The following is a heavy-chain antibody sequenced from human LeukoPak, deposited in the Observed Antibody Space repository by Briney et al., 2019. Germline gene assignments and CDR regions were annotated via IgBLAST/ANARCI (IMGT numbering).Heavy chain of an antibody. CDR1: GGSFSGYY. Sequence: PSETLSLTCAVYGGSFSGYYWSWIRQHPGKGLEWIGYIYYSGSTYYNPSLKSRVTISVDTSKNQFSLKLSSVTAADTAVYYCARVLRFRFGVVTPDFDYWGQGTLVTVSS. V-gene: IGHV4-31*11. D-gene: IGHD3-3*01. CDR3: ARVLRFRFGVVTPDFDY. J-gene: IGHJ4*02. CDR2: IYYSGST.